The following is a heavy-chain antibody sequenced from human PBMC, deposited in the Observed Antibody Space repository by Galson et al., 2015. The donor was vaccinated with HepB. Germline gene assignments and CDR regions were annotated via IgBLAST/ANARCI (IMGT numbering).Heavy chain of an antibody. V-gene: IGHV3-30*18. CDR2: ISYDGSNK. J-gene: IGHJ4*02. CDR1: GFTFSSYG. CDR3: AKEGNSSGWYVEDY. Sequence: SLRLSCAASGFTFSSYGMHWVRQAPGKGLEWVAIISYDGSNKYYADSVKGRFTISRDNSKNTLYLQMNSLRAEDTAVYYCAKEGNSSGWYVEDYWGQGTLVTVSS. D-gene: IGHD6-19*01.